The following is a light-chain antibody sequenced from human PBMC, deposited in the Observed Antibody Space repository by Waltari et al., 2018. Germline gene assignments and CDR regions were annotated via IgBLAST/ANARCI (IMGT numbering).Light chain of an antibody. Sequence: QSGLTLSRSVSGAPGPSVTIYCTGTSSNTGPDSDVHWYQVLPGTATKLLIFRNNPGPSGVPDRFSGSKSGSSASLAITGLQAEDESDYYCQSYDSSLIASVFGGGTKLTVL. CDR2: RNN. J-gene: IGLJ2*01. CDR1: SSNTGPDSD. V-gene: IGLV1-40*01. CDR3: QSYDSSLIASV.